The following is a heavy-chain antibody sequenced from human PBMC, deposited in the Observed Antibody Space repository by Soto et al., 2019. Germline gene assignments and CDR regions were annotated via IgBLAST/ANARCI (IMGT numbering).Heavy chain of an antibody. CDR2: ISYDGSNK. D-gene: IGHD3-16*01. CDR1: GFTFSSYG. V-gene: IGHV3-30*03. CDR3: AIQGGYFDY. J-gene: IGHJ4*02. Sequence: QVQLVESGGGVVQPGRSLRLSCAASGFTFSSYGMHWVRQAPGKGLEWVAVISYDGSNKYYADSVKGRFTISRDNSKNTLYLQMNSLRAEDTAVYYCAIQGGYFDYWGQGTLVTVSS.